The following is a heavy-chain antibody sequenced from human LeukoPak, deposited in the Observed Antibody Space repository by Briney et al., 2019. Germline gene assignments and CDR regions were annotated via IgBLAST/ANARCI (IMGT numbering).Heavy chain of an antibody. CDR2: ISGSGGST. Sequence: PGASLRLSCAASGFTFSSYAMSWVRQAPGKGLEWVSAISGSGGSTYYADSVKARFTISRDNSKNTLYLQMNSLRAEDTAVYYCAKGRKGQCAYFDYWGQGTLVTVSS. CDR3: AKGRKGQCAYFDY. J-gene: IGHJ4*02. CDR1: GFTFSSYA. V-gene: IGHV3-23*01.